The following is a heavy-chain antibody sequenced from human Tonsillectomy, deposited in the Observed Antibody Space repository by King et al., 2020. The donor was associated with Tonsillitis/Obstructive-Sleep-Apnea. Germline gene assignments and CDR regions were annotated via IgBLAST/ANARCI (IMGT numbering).Heavy chain of an antibody. CDR2: IYPGVSNT. D-gene: IGHD3-16*01. CDR3: ARPDYGAAAL. V-gene: IGHV5-51*01. CDR1: GYSFTNYW. J-gene: IGHJ1*01. Sequence: VQLVESGAEVKKAGESLKISCKGSGYSFTNYWIGWVRQMPGKGLEWMGIIYPGVSNTRYSPSLQGQVTISVDKSISTAYLQWSSLKASDTAMYYCARPDYGAAALWGQGTLVTVSS.